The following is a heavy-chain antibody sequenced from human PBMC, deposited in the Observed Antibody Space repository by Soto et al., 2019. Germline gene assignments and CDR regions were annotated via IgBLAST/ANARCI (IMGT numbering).Heavy chain of an antibody. CDR2: ISGYNGDI. D-gene: IGHD1-26*01. CDR3: ARVRIVGAREIDF. CDR1: GYTFNRHG. Sequence: QVHLVQSGGEVKKPGASVKVSCKASGYTFNRHGITWVRQAPGQGLEWMGWISGYNGDINYEQKFQGRVTLSSDTLTSTVYLERKSLRVDATAFYYCARVRIVGAREIDFWGQGTLVTVSS. V-gene: IGHV1-18*01. J-gene: IGHJ4*02.